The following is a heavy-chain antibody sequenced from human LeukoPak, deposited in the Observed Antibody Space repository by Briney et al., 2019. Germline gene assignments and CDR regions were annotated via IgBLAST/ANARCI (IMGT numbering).Heavy chain of an antibody. CDR2: ISGSGGST. CDR1: GFTFSSYA. V-gene: IGHV3-23*01. D-gene: IGHD5-18*01. Sequence: GGSLRLSCAASGFTFSSYAMSWVRQAPGKGLEWVSAISGSGGSTYYADSVKGRFTISRDNSKNSLYLQMNSLRAEDTAVYYCAKMRGYSYGLVGAFYYMDVWGKGTTVTVSS. CDR3: AKMRGYSYGLVGAFYYMDV. J-gene: IGHJ6*03.